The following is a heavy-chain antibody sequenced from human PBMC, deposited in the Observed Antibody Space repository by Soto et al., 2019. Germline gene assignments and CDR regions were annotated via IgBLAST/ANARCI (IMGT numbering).Heavy chain of an antibody. Sequence: VASVKVSCKASGVTFSSYAISWVRQAPGQGLEWMGGIIPIFGTANYAQKFQGRVTITADESTSTAYMELSSLRSEDTAVYYCARENPDIVVVVAATNNWFDPWGQGTLVTVS. V-gene: IGHV1-69*13. CDR1: GVTFSSYA. J-gene: IGHJ5*02. CDR3: ARENPDIVVVVAATNNWFDP. D-gene: IGHD2-15*01. CDR2: IIPIFGTA.